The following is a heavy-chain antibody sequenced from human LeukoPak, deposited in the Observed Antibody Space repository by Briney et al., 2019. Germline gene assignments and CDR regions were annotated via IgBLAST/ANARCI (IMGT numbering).Heavy chain of an antibody. CDR2: INPNSGGT. Sequence: ASVKVSCKASGYTFTGYYMHWVRQAPGQGLEWMGWINPNSGGTNYAQKFQGRVTMIRDTSISTAYMELSRLRSDDTAVYYCARSYYATLYYFDYWGQGTLVTVSS. CDR3: ARSYYATLYYFDY. CDR1: GYTFTGYY. D-gene: IGHD3-10*01. V-gene: IGHV1-2*02. J-gene: IGHJ4*02.